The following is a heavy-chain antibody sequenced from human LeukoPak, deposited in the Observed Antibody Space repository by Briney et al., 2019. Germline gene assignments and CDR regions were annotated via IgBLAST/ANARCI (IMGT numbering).Heavy chain of an antibody. Sequence: GESLKISCKGSGYSFTSYWIGWVRQMPGKGLEWMGIIYPGDSDTRYSPSFQGQVTISADKSISTACLQWSSLKASDTAMYYCARRGRYCSGGSCYHFDYWGQGTLVTVSS. D-gene: IGHD2-15*01. J-gene: IGHJ4*02. CDR3: ARRGRYCSGGSCYHFDY. CDR2: IYPGDSDT. CDR1: GYSFTSYW. V-gene: IGHV5-51*01.